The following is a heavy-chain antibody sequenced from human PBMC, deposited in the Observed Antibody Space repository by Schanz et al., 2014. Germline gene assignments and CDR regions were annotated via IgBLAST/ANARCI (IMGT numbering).Heavy chain of an antibody. CDR2: ISSSGGTI. D-gene: IGHD1-1*01. Sequence: EVQLLESGGGLVQPGGSLKLSCAASGLIFSNYVMSWVRQAPGKGLEWVSAISSSGGTIYYADSVKGRFTISRDNAKNSLYLEMNSLRAEDTALYYCARDRRNADLDYWGQGTLVTVSS. J-gene: IGHJ4*02. CDR3: ARDRRNADLDY. CDR1: GLIFSNYV. V-gene: IGHV3-23*01.